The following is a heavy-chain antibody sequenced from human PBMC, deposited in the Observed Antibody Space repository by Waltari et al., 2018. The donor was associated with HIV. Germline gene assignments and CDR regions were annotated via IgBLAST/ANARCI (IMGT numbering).Heavy chain of an antibody. CDR1: GASISTDDHY. Sequence: QVELQESGPGLVKPSQTLSLSCPVSGASISTDDHYWNWIRQPPGKGLEWIGSIYYRGSTYYNPSLKSRVTISIDKSKNQFSLKLTSVTAADTAVYFCAREVMVVVVPAAIYWFDPWGQGTLVTVSS. J-gene: IGHJ5*02. V-gene: IGHV4-30-4*08. D-gene: IGHD2-2*02. CDR2: IYYRGST. CDR3: AREVMVVVVPAAIYWFDP.